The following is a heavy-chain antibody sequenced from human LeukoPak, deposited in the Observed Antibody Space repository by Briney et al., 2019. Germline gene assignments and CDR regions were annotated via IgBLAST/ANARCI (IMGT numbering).Heavy chain of an antibody. D-gene: IGHD2-21*01. Sequence: ASVKVSCKASGYTFTGYYIHWVRQAPGLGLEWVGWISPNSGGTNYAQKFQGRVTMTRDTSISTAYMELSMLKSDDTAVYYCAKVSVAVPIADAIPDCFDFWGQGTLVTVSS. V-gene: IGHV1-2*02. J-gene: IGHJ4*02. CDR2: ISPNSGGT. CDR1: GYTFTGYY. CDR3: AKVSVAVPIADAIPDCFDF.